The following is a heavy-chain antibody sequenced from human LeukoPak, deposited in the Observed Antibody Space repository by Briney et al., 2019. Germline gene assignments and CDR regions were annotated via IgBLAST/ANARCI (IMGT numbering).Heavy chain of an antibody. CDR2: IYHTGNS. Sequence: RPSETLSLTCTVSGGSVSSDYWSWIRQPPGKGLEWIGYIYHTGNSDYNPSLKSRATISLDTSKNQFSLKLTSVTAADTAVYYCARRGVGTYNWFDPWGQGTLVTVSS. CDR3: ARRGVGTYNWFDP. V-gene: IGHV4-59*08. CDR1: GGSVSSDY. J-gene: IGHJ5*02. D-gene: IGHD3-3*01.